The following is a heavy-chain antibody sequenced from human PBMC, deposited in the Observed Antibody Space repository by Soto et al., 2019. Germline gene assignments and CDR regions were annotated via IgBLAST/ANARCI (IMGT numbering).Heavy chain of an antibody. CDR1: GFAFFSYG. CDR3: AKAVEVWSGYYYGMDV. D-gene: IGHD3-3*01. V-gene: IGHV3-30*18. Sequence: GGSLRLSCAASGFAFFSYGMHWVRQAPGKGLEGVAVISYVGSTKKYADAVKGRFTISRDNSKNTLSLQRNSLRAGDTAVYYCAKAVEVWSGYYYGMDVWGQGTTVTVSS. J-gene: IGHJ6*02. CDR2: ISYVGSTK.